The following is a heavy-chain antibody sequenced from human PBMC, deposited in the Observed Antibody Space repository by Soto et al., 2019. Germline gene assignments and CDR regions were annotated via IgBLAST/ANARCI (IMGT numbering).Heavy chain of an antibody. V-gene: IGHV3-53*01. J-gene: IGHJ5*02. CDR2: VYGGGTT. Sequence: GGSLRLSCAASGFSVSSNFMSWVRQAPGKGLEWVSVVYGGGTTYYADSVKGRFTISRDNSKNTLYLQMNSLRGEDTAVYYCARDLEISGLQPFDPWGQGTLVTVSS. D-gene: IGHD3-3*01. CDR1: GFSVSSNF. CDR3: ARDLEISGLQPFDP.